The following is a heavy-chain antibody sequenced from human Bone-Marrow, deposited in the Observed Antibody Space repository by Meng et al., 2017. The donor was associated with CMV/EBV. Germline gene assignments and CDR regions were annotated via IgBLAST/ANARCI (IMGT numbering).Heavy chain of an antibody. V-gene: IGHV4-34*01. Sequence: QVQLQQWSAGLLKPSGTLSLTCAVYGGSFSGYYGSWIRQPPGKGLEWIGEINHSGSTNYNPSLKSRVTISVDTSKNQFSLKLSSVTAADTAVYYCARGFGNPWGQGTLVTVSS. D-gene: IGHD1-14*01. CDR1: GGSFSGYY. CDR3: ARGFGNP. J-gene: IGHJ5*02. CDR2: INHSGST.